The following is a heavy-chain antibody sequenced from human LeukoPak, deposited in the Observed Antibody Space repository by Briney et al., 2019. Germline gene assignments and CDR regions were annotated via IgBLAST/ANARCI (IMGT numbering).Heavy chain of an antibody. V-gene: IGHV3-9*01. CDR2: INWNSDSI. J-gene: IGHJ4*01. CDR3: AKDLNFDWSRGLDY. CDR1: GFTFDDYA. Sequence: QPGRSVRLPCATSGFTFDDYAIHWVRQAPGKGLEWVSGINWNSDSIHYADSVKGRFTISRDNAKNSLYLQMNSLRAEDTALYYCAKDLNFDWSRGLDYWGHGTLVTVSS. D-gene: IGHD3-9*01.